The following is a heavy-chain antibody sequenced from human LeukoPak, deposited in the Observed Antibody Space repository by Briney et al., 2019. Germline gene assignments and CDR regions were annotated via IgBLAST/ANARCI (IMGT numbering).Heavy chain of an antibody. V-gene: IGHV3-30*03. CDR2: ISYDGTNK. D-gene: IGHD6-13*01. CDR1: GFTFSSYD. CDR3: GGYHY. Sequence: GGSLRLSCAASGFTFSSYDMHWVRQAPGKGLEWVAVISYDGTNKYYADSVKGRFTISRDKSKNTLYLQMNSLRAEDTAVYYCGGYHYWGQGTLVTVSS. J-gene: IGHJ4*02.